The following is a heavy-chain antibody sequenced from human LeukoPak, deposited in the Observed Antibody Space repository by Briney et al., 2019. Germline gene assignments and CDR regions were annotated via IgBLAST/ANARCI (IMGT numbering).Heavy chain of an antibody. Sequence: GGSLRLSCAVSGFIVSSNYMTWVRQAPGKGLEWVSVIYSGGGTYYADSVKGRFTISRDNSKNTLYLQMNSLRAEDTAVYYCAKARYCTSTSCYGTFDYWGQGTLVTVSS. CDR1: GFIVSSNY. V-gene: IGHV3-53*01. CDR2: IYSGGGT. CDR3: AKARYCTSTSCYGTFDY. J-gene: IGHJ4*02. D-gene: IGHD2-2*01.